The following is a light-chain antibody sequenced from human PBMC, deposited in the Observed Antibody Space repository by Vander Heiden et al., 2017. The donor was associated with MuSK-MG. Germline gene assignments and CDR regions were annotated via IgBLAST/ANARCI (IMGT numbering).Light chain of an antibody. J-gene: IGLJ2*01. CDR3: SADATSSTRVV. CDR1: SSDVGGYNY. CDR2: ESK. V-gene: IGLV2-14*01. Sequence: QSALTQPASGSGSPGQSRTISGTGTSSDVGGYNYVSCYQPPPKKAPKLLMYESKNHASGVARRVSASESGNTACATSGGLQAEDASDYYASADATSSTRVVFGGGTKLTVL.